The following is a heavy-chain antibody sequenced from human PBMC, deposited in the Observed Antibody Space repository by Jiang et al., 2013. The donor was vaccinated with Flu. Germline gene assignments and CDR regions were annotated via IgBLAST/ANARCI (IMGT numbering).Heavy chain of an antibody. J-gene: IGHJ4*02. CDR3: ARGPDISAYYYFY. CDR2: IIPIFGTV. CDR1: GDTFNNNA. D-gene: IGHD3-22*01. Sequence: SGAEVKKPGSSVKVSCKASGDTFNNNAISWVRQAPGQGLEWMGGIIPIFGTVNYAQKFQGRVTITADKSTSTVYMVLNSLRSEDTAVYYCARGPDISAYYYFYWGQGTLVTVSS. V-gene: IGHV1-69*06.